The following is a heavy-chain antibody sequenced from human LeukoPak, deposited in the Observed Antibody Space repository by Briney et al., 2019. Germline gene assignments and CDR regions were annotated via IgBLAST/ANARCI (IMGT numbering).Heavy chain of an antibody. D-gene: IGHD6-13*01. CDR1: GFTFSSYA. Sequence: GRSLRLSCAASGFTFSSYAMHWVRQAPGKGLEWVAVISYDGSNKYYADSVKGRFTISRDNSKNTLYLQMNSLRAEDTAVYYCARDIRRNNSSHIDYWGQGALVTVSS. V-gene: IGHV3-30-3*01. CDR3: ARDIRRNNSSHIDY. CDR2: ISYDGSNK. J-gene: IGHJ4*02.